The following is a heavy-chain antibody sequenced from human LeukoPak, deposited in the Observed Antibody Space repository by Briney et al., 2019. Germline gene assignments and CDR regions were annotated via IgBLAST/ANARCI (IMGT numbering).Heavy chain of an antibody. Sequence: GGSLRLSCAASGFTFSSYSMNWVRQAPGKGLEWVSSISSSSSYIYYADSVKGRFTISRDNAKNSLYLQMNNLRAEDTAVYCCARYGGLHFDYWGQGTLVTVSS. V-gene: IGHV3-21*01. CDR2: ISSSSSYI. D-gene: IGHD4-23*01. J-gene: IGHJ4*02. CDR3: ARYGGLHFDY. CDR1: GFTFSSYS.